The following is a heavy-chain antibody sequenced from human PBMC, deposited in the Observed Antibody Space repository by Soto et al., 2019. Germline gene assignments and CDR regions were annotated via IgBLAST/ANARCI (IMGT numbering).Heavy chain of an antibody. V-gene: IGHV1-18*01. CDR2: ISAHNGNT. CDR3: ARGMYGDY. D-gene: IGHD2-8*01. J-gene: IGHJ4*02. CDR1: GYAFTTYG. Sequence: QVHLVQSGAEVKKPGASVKVSCQGSGYAFTTYGITWVRQAPGQGLEWMGWISAHNGNTNYAQKLQGRVTVTRDTSTSTAYMELRSLRYDDTAVYYCARGMYGDYWCQGALVTVSS.